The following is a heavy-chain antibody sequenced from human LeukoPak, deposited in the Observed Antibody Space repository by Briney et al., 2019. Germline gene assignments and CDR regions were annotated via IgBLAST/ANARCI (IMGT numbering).Heavy chain of an antibody. Sequence: GGSLRLSCAASGSTFSSYAMSWVRQAPGKGLEWVSAISGSGGSTYYADSVKGRFTISRDNSKNTLYLQMNSLRAEDTAVYYCAKFSGAAVGSFYSQHWGQGTLVTVSS. CDR3: AKFSGAAVGSFYSQH. V-gene: IGHV3-23*01. J-gene: IGHJ1*01. CDR2: ISGSGGST. CDR1: GSTFSSYA. D-gene: IGHD6-13*01.